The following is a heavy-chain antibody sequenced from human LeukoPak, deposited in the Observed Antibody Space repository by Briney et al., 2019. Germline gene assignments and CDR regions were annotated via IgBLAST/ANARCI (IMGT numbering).Heavy chain of an antibody. V-gene: IGHV3-30*02. CDR2: IRYDGSNK. D-gene: IGHD3-10*01. Sequence: GGSLRLSCAASGFTFSSYGMHWVRQAPGKGLEWVAFIRYDGSNKYYADSVKGRFTISRDNAKNSLYLQMNSLRAEDTALYYCAKDISPLWFGELADYWGQGTLVTVSS. CDR3: AKDISPLWFGELADY. J-gene: IGHJ4*02. CDR1: GFTFSSYG.